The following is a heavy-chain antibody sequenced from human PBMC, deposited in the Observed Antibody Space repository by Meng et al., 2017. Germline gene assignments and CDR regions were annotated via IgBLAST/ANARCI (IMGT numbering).Heavy chain of an antibody. D-gene: IGHD6-19*01. CDR1: GFTLSGYW. Sequence: EGRLVDAGGGLVMPGGSMRRSWAASGFTLSGYWMHGVRQAPGRGLVWVSRINSDGSSTSYADSVKGRFTISRDNAKNTLYLQMNSLRAEDTAVYYCARVPDWGSGWSLPSDYWGQGTLVTLSS. CDR3: ARVPDWGSGWSLPSDY. V-gene: IGHV3-74*01. CDR2: INSDGSST. J-gene: IGHJ4*02.